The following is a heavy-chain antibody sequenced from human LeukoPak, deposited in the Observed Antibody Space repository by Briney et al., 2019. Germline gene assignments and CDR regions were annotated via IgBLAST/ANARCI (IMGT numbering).Heavy chain of an antibody. CDR3: AREGYYGSGSYYSENYFDY. Sequence: PGGSLRLSCAASGFTFSSYAMHWVRQAPGKGLEWVAVISYDGSNKYYADSVKGRFTISRDNSKSTLYLQMNSLRAEDTAVYYCAREGYYGSGSYYSENYFDYWGQGTLVTVSS. CDR2: ISYDGSNK. V-gene: IGHV3-30*04. J-gene: IGHJ4*02. CDR1: GFTFSSYA. D-gene: IGHD3-10*01.